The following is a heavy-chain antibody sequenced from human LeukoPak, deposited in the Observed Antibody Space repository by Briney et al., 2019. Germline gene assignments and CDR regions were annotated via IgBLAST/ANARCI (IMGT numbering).Heavy chain of an antibody. CDR3: ARIAATLEGGCDY. CDR1: GGSISSYY. CDR2: IYYSGST. D-gene: IGHD2-15*01. V-gene: IGHV4-59*01. Sequence: SETLSLTCIVSGGSISSYYWSWIRQPPGKGLEWVGYIYYSGSTNYNPSLKSRVTISVDTSKNQFSLKLSSVTAADTAVYYCARIAATLEGGCDYWGQGTPVTVSS. J-gene: IGHJ4*02.